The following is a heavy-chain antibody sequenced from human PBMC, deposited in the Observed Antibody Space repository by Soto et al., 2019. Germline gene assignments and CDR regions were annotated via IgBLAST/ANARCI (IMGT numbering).Heavy chain of an antibody. J-gene: IGHJ3*01. CDR1: GYTFTTYY. V-gene: IGHV1-46*01. CDR2: INPSDGDT. CDR3: ALNAFDF. Sequence: QVQLVQSGAEVKEPGASVKLSCKTSGYTFTTYYIHWVRQAPGQGLEWMAIINPSDGDTGYTQKFQGRVAVTRDMSTSTVYLDLSSLESEDTAVYYCALNAFDFWGQGTMVTVSS.